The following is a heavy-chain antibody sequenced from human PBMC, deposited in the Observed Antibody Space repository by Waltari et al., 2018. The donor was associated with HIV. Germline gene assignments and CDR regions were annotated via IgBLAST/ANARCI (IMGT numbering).Heavy chain of an antibody. Sequence: QQLGAALFKPPATLPLPCAVAEGTVSGHHWSWIRQSPGKGLEWIGEINYSGVPNYNSSLKSRATISVDRSKNQFSLRLTSLTAADTGVYFCARWEGFFDVWG. CDR3: ARWEGFFDV. CDR1: EGTVSGHH. CDR2: INYSGVP. V-gene: IGHV4-34*08. D-gene: IGHD1-26*01. J-gene: IGHJ3*01.